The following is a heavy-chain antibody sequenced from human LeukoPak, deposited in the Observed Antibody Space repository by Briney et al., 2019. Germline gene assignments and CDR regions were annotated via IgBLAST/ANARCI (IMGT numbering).Heavy chain of an antibody. D-gene: IGHD3-10*01. Sequence: GGSLRLSCAASGFTFSSYWMSWVRQAPGKGLEWVANIKEDGSEKYYVDSVKGRFTISRDNAKNSLYLQMNSLRAEDTAVYYCAKDRGRVTVRFDYWGQGTLVTVSS. J-gene: IGHJ4*02. CDR3: AKDRGRVTVRFDY. V-gene: IGHV3-7*01. CDR1: GFTFSSYW. CDR2: IKEDGSEK.